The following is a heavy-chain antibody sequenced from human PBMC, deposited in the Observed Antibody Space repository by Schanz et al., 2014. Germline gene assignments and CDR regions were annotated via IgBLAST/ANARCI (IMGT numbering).Heavy chain of an antibody. D-gene: IGHD3-9*01. CDR1: GFTFSSYA. V-gene: IGHV3-23*04. CDR3: AKAADWPVTRFDP. CDR2: ISGSGGST. J-gene: IGHJ5*02. Sequence: VQLVESGGGVVQPGRSLRLSCAASGFTFSSYALHWVRQAPGKGLEWVSAISGSGGSTYYADSVKGRFTISRDNSKNTLYLQMNSLRAEDTAVYYCAKAADWPVTRFDPWGQGTLVTVSS.